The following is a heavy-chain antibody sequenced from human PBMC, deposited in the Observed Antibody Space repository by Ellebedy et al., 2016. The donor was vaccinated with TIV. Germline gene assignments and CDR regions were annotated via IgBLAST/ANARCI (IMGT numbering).Heavy chain of an antibody. V-gene: IGHV3-66*01. D-gene: IGHD2-15*01. J-gene: IGHJ6*02. CDR1: GFTFRRSG. Sequence: PGGSLRLSCAASGFTFRRSGMFWVRQAPGKGLEWVSVIYSSVDTSYADSVKGRFTISRDNAKNTLYLQMNSLRAEDTAVYYCARSRVPRYCSGGSCDYYGMDVWGQGTTVTVSS. CDR2: IYSSVDT. CDR3: ARSRVPRYCSGGSCDYYGMDV.